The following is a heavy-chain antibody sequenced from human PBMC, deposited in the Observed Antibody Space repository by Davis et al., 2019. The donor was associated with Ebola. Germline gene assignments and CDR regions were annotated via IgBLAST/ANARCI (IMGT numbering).Heavy chain of an antibody. J-gene: IGHJ4*02. D-gene: IGHD5-24*01. CDR3: AKDPRMATFDYFDY. Sequence: GGSLRLSCAASGFTFSSYDMSWVRQTPWRGLEWVSTISASGGSTYYADSVKGRFTISRDNSKNTLYLQMNSLRAEDTAVYYCAKDPRMATFDYFDYWGQGTLVTVSS. V-gene: IGHV3-23*01. CDR2: ISASGGST. CDR1: GFTFSSYD.